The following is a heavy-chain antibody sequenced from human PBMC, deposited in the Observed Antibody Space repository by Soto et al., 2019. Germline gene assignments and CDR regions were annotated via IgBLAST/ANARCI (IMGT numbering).Heavy chain of an antibody. D-gene: IGHD6-6*01. V-gene: IGHV4-4*02. CDR3: ARDEGYSSSAFFS. CDR1: SGSVFSSNW. J-gene: IGHJ5*02. CDR2: TRNSGGA. Sequence: SETLSLTCAVSSGSVFSSNWWSWVRLPPGKGLEWIGETRNSGGANYNPSLKSRVTITVDTSKNHLFLKLSSVTAADTAVYYGARDEGYSSSAFFSWGQGTLVTAS.